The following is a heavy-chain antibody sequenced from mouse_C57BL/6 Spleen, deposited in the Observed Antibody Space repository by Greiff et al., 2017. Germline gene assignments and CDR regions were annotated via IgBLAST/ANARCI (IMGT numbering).Heavy chain of an antibody. V-gene: IGHV1-64*01. CDR2: IHPNSGST. CDR3: ARRESNYEGYAMDY. D-gene: IGHD2-5*01. CDR1: GYTFTSYW. Sequence: QVQLQQPGAELVKPGASVKLSCKASGYTFTSYWMHWVKQRPGQGLEWIGMIHPNSGSTNYNEKFKSKATLTVDKSSSTAYMQRSSLPSEDSAVYYCARRESNYEGYAMDYWGQGTSVTVSS. J-gene: IGHJ4*01.